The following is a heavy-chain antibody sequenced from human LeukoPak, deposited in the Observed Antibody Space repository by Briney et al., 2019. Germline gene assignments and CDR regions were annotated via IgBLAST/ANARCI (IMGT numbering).Heavy chain of an antibody. CDR1: GGSISSGGYY. CDR2: IYYSGST. J-gene: IGHJ4*02. Sequence: SETLSLTCTVSGGSISSGGYYRSWIRQHPGKGLEWIGYIYYSGSTYYNPSLKSRVTISVDTSKNQFSLKLTSVTAADTAVYYCARAYYYDSSGFDYWGQGTLVTVSS. D-gene: IGHD3-22*01. V-gene: IGHV4-31*03. CDR3: ARAYYYDSSGFDY.